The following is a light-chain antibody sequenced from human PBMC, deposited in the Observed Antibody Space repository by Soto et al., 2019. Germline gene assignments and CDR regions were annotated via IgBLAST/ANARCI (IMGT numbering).Light chain of an antibody. V-gene: IGLV1-40*01. CDR2: GNS. CDR1: SSNIGAGYG. J-gene: IGLJ1*01. Sequence: QSVLTQPPSVSGAPGQRVTISCTGSSSNIGAGYGVHWYQQRPGTAPKLLIYGNSNRPSGIPDRFSGSKSGTSATLAITGLQAEDEADYYCQSYDSSLSGSRVFGTGTKLTVL. CDR3: QSYDSSLSGSRV.